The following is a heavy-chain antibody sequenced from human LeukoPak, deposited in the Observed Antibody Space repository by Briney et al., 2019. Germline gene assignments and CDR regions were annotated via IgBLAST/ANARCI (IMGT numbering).Heavy chain of an antibody. D-gene: IGHD3-10*01. J-gene: IGHJ6*02. V-gene: IGHV1-46*01. CDR1: GYTFTSYY. CDR3: AREELGRGGIYYYYGMDV. Sequence: GASVKVSCKASGYTFTSYYMHWVRQAPGQGLEWMGIINPSGGSTSYAQKFQGRVTMTRDTSTSTVYMELSRLRSDDTAVYYCAREELGRGGIYYYYGMDVWGQGTTVTVSS. CDR2: INPSGGST.